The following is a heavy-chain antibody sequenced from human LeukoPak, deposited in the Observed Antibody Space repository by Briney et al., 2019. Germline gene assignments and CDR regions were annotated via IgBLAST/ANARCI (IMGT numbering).Heavy chain of an antibody. Sequence: GGSLRLSCAASGFTFSSYSMNWVRQAPGKGLEWVSSISSSSSYIYYADSVKGRFTISRDNAKNSLYLQMNSLRTEDTAVYYCTRVPPDHFDWLPLDYWGQGTLVTVSS. CDR2: ISSSSSYI. CDR3: TRVPPDHFDWLPLDY. D-gene: IGHD3-9*01. CDR1: GFTFSSYS. J-gene: IGHJ4*02. V-gene: IGHV3-21*01.